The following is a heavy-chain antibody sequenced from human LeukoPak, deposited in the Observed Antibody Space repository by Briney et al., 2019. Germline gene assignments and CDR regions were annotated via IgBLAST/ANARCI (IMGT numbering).Heavy chain of an antibody. CDR3: ARGRYNWNDRVNSYNWFDP. J-gene: IGHJ5*02. CDR2: IYYSGST. V-gene: IGHV4-39*07. CDR1: GGAISSSSYY. D-gene: IGHD1-20*01. Sequence: PSETLSLTCTVSGGAISSSSYYWGWIRQPPGKGLEWLGSIYYSGSTYYNPSLKSRVTISVDTSKNQFSLKLSSVTAADTAVYYCARGRYNWNDRVNSYNWFDPWGQGTLVTVSS.